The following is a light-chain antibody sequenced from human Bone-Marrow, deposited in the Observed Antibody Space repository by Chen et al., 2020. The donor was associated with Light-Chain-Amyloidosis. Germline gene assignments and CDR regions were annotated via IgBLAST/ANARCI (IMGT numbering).Light chain of an antibody. CDR1: NIGSTS. J-gene: IGLJ3*02. Sequence: SYVLTQPSSVSVAPGKTATIACGGNNIGSTSVHWYQQTPGQAPLLVVYDDSDRPSGIPERLSGSNSGNPATLTISRVEAGDEADYYCQVWDRSSDRPVFGGGTKLTVL. CDR2: DDS. V-gene: IGLV3-21*03. CDR3: QVWDRSSDRPV.